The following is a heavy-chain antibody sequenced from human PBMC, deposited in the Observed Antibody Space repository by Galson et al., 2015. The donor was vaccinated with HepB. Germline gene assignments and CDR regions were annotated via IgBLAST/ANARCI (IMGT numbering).Heavy chain of an antibody. V-gene: IGHV3-30*04. J-gene: IGHJ4*02. Sequence: SLRLSCAASGFTFSSYAMHWVRQAPGKGLEWVAVISYDGSNKYYADSVKGRFTISRDNSKNTLYLQMNSLRAEDTAVYYCARREGSGCYYGVDYWGQGTLVTVSS. CDR1: GFTFSSYA. CDR3: ARREGSGCYYGVDY. CDR2: ISYDGSNK. D-gene: IGHD3-22*01.